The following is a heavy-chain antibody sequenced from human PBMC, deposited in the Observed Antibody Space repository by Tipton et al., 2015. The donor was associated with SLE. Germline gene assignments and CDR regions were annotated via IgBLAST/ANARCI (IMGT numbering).Heavy chain of an antibody. CDR1: GYSFSNYW. Sequence: QLVQSGAEVKKPGESLKISCKGSGYSFSNYWIGWVRQMPGKGLEWMGIIYPGDSHTRYSPSFQGQVTLSADKSISTAYLQWSSLKASDTAMYYCTRSYTNGHDAFDIWGQGTMVTVSS. V-gene: IGHV5-51*03. D-gene: IGHD2-8*01. CDR3: TRSYTNGHDAFDI. CDR2: IYPGDSHT. J-gene: IGHJ3*02.